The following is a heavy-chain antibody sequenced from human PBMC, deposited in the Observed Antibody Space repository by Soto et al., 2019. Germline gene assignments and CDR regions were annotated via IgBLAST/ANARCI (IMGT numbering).Heavy chain of an antibody. CDR3: ARASYYDFWSGYYWQSDYYYYYGMDV. V-gene: IGHV1-8*01. CDR2: MNPNSGNT. J-gene: IGHJ6*02. Sequence: ASVKVSCKASGYTFTSYDINWVRQATGQGVEWMGWMNPNSGNTGYAQKFQGRVTMTRNTSISTAYMELSSLRSEDTAVYYCARASYYDFWSGYYWQSDYYYYYGMDVWGQGTTVTVSS. D-gene: IGHD3-3*01. CDR1: GYTFTSYD.